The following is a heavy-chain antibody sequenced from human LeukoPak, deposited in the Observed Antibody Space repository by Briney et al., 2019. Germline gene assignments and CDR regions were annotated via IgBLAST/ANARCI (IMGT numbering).Heavy chain of an antibody. CDR1: GYSISSGYY. D-gene: IGHD3-9*01. V-gene: IGHV4-38-2*02. J-gene: IGHJ4*02. CDR2: IYHSGST. Sequence: SETLSLTCTVSGYSISSGYYWGWIRQPPGKGLEWIGSIYHSGSTYYNPSLKSRVTISVDTSKNQFSLKLSSVTAADTAVHYCARVHYDILTGYYLDYWGQGTLVTVSS. CDR3: ARVHYDILTGYYLDY.